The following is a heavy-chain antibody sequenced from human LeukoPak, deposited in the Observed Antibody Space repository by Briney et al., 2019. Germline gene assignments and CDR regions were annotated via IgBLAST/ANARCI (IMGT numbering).Heavy chain of an antibody. CDR1: GFTFSSYS. V-gene: IGHV3-21*01. Sequence: GGSLRLFCAASGFTFSSYSMNWVRQAPGKGLEWVSSISSSSSYIYYADSVKGRFTISRDNAKNSLYLQMNSLRAEDTAVYYCARVQYSSSWYFKPDAFDIWGQGTMVTVSS. J-gene: IGHJ3*02. D-gene: IGHD6-13*01. CDR2: ISSSSSYI. CDR3: ARVQYSSSWYFKPDAFDI.